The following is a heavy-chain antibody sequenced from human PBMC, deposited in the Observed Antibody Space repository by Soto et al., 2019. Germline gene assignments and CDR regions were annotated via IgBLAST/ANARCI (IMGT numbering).Heavy chain of an antibody. J-gene: IGHJ4*02. Sequence: SETLSLTCTVSGGSISSSNYHWDWIRQPPGKGLEWIGSIYYSGSTYYNPSLKSRVTISVDTSKNQFSLKLTSVTAADTAVYYVARRRSTGYFPLDYWGQGTLVTVAS. CDR3: ARRRSTGYFPLDY. D-gene: IGHD3-22*01. CDR2: IYYSGST. V-gene: IGHV4-39*01. CDR1: GGSISSSNYH.